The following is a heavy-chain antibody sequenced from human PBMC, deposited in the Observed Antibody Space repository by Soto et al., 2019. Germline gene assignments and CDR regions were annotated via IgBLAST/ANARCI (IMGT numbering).Heavy chain of an antibody. Sequence: QVQLVQSGADVKKPGASVKVSCKASGYTFTSYGISWVRQAPGQVLEWRGWISDYNVNTYYAQKLQGRVTMTTDTSTSTAYMELRSLRSDDTAVYYCAIASPPPRVWGQGTLVTVSS. CDR1: GYTFTSYG. J-gene: IGHJ4*02. V-gene: IGHV1-18*01. CDR2: ISDYNVNT. CDR3: AIASPPPRV.